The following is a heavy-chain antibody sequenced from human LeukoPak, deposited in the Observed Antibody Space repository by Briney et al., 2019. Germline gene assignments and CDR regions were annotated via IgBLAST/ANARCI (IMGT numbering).Heavy chain of an antibody. V-gene: IGHV4-31*03. CDR2: IYYSGST. D-gene: IGHD2-15*01. Sequence: PSETLSLTCTVSSGSISSGGYYWSWIRQHPGKGLEWIGYIYYSGSTYYNPSLKSRATISVDASKNQFSLKLSSVTAADTAVYYCARAGDIVVVVAATRFDPWGQGTLVTVSS. CDR1: SGSISSGGYY. J-gene: IGHJ5*02. CDR3: ARAGDIVVVVAATRFDP.